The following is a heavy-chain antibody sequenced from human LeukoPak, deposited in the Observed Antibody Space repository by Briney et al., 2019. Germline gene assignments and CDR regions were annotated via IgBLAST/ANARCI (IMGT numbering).Heavy chain of an antibody. CDR3: GGGELGAFDY. J-gene: IGHJ4*02. Sequence: SETLSLTCTVSGGSISSYYWSWIRQPPGKGLEWVGYIYCSGGNNYNPSLKSRGTISVETYKKQFSLKLSTVTAADTAVDYCGGGELGAFDYWGQRTLVSVSS. CDR2: IYCSGGN. V-gene: IGHV4-59*01. D-gene: IGHD7-27*01. CDR1: GGSISSYY.